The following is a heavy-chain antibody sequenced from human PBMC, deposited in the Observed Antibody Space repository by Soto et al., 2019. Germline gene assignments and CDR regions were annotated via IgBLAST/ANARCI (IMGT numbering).Heavy chain of an antibody. CDR1: GFTFTSYA. J-gene: IGHJ4*02. D-gene: IGHD6-19*01. CDR2: ISDSGGGT. Sequence: GGSLRLSCAASGFTFTSYAMSWVRQAPGKGLEWVSAISDSGGGTYHADSVKGRFTISRDNSMNTLYLQMNSLRAEDTAVYYCAKDSSGKYGVFDYWGQGTLVTVSS. V-gene: IGHV3-23*01. CDR3: AKDSSGKYGVFDY.